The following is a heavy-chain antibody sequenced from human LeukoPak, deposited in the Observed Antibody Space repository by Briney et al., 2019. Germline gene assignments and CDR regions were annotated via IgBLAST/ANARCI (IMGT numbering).Heavy chain of an antibody. Sequence: SGTLSLTCAVSGGSISSDNFWTWVRQPPGKGLEWIGEINHSGSTNYNPSLKSRVTISVDTSKNQFSLKLSSVTAADTAVYYCASLPGRRTDYYYYMDVWGKGTTVTVSS. J-gene: IGHJ6*03. CDR1: GGSISSDNF. CDR3: ASLPGRRTDYYYYMDV. V-gene: IGHV4-4*02. CDR2: INHSGST.